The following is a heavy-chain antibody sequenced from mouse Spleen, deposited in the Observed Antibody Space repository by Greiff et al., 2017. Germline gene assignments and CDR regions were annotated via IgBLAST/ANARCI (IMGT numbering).Heavy chain of an antibody. CDR1: GYSFTGYY. D-gene: IGHD4-1*01. J-gene: IGHJ2*01. Sequence: EVQLQQSGPELVKPGASVKISCKASGYSFTGYYMNWVKQSPEKSLEWIGEINPSTGGTTYNQKFKAKATLTVDKSSSTAYMQLKSLTSEDSAVYYCSLNWASGYYFDYWGQGTTLTVSS. CDR2: INPSTGGT. CDR3: SLNWASGYYFDY. V-gene: IGHV1-42*01.